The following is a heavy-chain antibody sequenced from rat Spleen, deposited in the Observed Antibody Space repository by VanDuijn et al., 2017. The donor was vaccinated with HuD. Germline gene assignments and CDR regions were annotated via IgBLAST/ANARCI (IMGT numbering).Heavy chain of an antibody. Sequence: QVQLKESGPGLVQPSQTLSLTSTVSGFSLTNYGVNWGRQPPGKGLEWMGGIWGDGSTNYNSILKSRLSIRRDTSKSQVFLKMNSLQTEDTAIYFCTRVGYGGFAYWGQGTLVTVSS. J-gene: IGHJ3*01. CDR2: IWGDGST. CDR1: GFSLTNYG. CDR3: TRVGYGGFAY. D-gene: IGHD1-11*01. V-gene: IGHV2-1*01.